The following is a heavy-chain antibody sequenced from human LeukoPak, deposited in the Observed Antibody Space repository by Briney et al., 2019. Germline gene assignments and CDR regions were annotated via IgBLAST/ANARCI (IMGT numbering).Heavy chain of an antibody. CDR2: IYYSGST. CDR3: ARRAAAGHFDY. V-gene: IGHV4-39*01. Sequence: SETLSLTCTVSGGSISSSSSYWGWIRQPPGKGLEWIGNIYYSGSTYYDPSLKSRVTISVDTSKNQFSLKLSSVTAADTAVYYCARRAAAGHFDYWGQGTLVTVSS. D-gene: IGHD6-13*01. J-gene: IGHJ4*02. CDR1: GGSISSSSSY.